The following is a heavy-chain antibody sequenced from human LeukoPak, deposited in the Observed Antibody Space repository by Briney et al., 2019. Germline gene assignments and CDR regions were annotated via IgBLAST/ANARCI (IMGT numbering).Heavy chain of an antibody. V-gene: IGHV5-51*01. CDR2: IYPDHSDT. Sequence: VESLKISCQGSGYSFTNFWIGWVRQMPGKGLEWIGIIYPDHSDTRHSTSFQGQVNLSADKSLHPAYLQWSSLKTSDTAMYYCASQGHYYSSWGQGTPVTVSS. CDR1: GYSFTNFW. D-gene: IGHD3-10*01. J-gene: IGHJ4*02. CDR3: ASQGHYYSS.